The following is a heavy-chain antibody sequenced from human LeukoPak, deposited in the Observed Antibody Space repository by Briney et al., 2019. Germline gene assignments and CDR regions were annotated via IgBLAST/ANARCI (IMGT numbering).Heavy chain of an antibody. CDR1: GGSISSGSYY. V-gene: IGHV4-61*02. CDR2: IYTSGST. CDR3: ARDNSPYYYYYYYMDV. Sequence: SETLSLTCTVSGGSISSGSYYWSWIRQPAGKGLEWIGRIYTSGSTNYNPSLKSRVTISVDTSKNQFSLKLSSVTAADTAVYYCARDNSPYYYYYYYMDVWGKGTMVTVSS. J-gene: IGHJ6*03. D-gene: IGHD4-23*01.